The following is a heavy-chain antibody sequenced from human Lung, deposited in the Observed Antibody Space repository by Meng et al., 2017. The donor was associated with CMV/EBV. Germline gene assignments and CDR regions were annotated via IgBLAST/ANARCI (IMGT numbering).Heavy chain of an antibody. J-gene: IGHJ4*02. Sequence: SXXVFXXTSGYTFSAYQMHWIRQAPGHGLEWMGWINPSSGVTRSAPKYQGRVTMTSDRYSTAYLELTSLTSDDTAFYYCARFGGAPVGSTPPDYWGQGTLVTVSS. CDR1: GYTFSAYQ. CDR2: INPSSGVT. V-gene: IGHV1-2*02. D-gene: IGHD1-26*01. CDR3: ARFGGAPVGSTPPDY.